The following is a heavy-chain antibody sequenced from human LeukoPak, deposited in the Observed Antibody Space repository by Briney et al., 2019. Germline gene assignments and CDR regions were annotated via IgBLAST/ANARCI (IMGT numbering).Heavy chain of an antibody. Sequence: SVKVSCKASGCTFSSYAISWVRQAPGQGLEWMGRIIPILGIANYAQKFQGRVTITADKSTSTGYMELSSLRSEDTAVYYCARDRQMSSDYGGNAWFDPWGQGTLVTVSS. V-gene: IGHV1-69*04. CDR1: GCTFSSYA. CDR3: ARDRQMSSDYGGNAWFDP. CDR2: IIPILGIA. J-gene: IGHJ5*02. D-gene: IGHD4-23*01.